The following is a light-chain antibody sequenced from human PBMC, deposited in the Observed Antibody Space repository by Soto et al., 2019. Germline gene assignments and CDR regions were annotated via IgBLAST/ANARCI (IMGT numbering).Light chain of an antibody. Sequence: DIQMTQSPSNLSASVGDRVTITCRASQSIRSWLAWYQQKPGKAPKLLIYKASSLESGVPSRFSGSGSGTEFTLTISSLQPDDFATYYCQQYNTYPITFGQGTRLEIK. CDR3: QQYNTYPIT. J-gene: IGKJ5*01. V-gene: IGKV1-5*03. CDR2: KAS. CDR1: QSIRSW.